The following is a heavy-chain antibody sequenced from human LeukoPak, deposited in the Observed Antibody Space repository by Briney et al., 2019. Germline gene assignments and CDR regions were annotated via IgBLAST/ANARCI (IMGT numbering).Heavy chain of an antibody. J-gene: IGHJ4*02. V-gene: IGHV4-34*01. CDR2: INRSGST. CDR1: GGSFSYYY. CDR3: ARGGFYCGDDCYVDS. Sequence: SETLSLPCAVYGGSFSYYYWSWIRQPPEKGLEWIGEINRSGSTNYNPSLKSRVTISVDTSKNQFSLKLSSVAAADTAVYYCARGGFYCGDDCYVDSWGQGTLVTVSS. D-gene: IGHD2-21*02.